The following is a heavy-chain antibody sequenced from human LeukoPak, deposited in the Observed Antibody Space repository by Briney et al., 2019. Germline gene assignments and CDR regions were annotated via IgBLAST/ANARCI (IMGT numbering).Heavy chain of an antibody. CDR2: INPNSGGT. Sequence: ASVKVSCTASGYTFTGYYMHWVRQAPGQGLEWMGRINPNSGGTNYAQKFQGRVTMTRDTSISTAYMELGRLRSDDTAVYYCARGPYYYDSSGYYYVFDYWGQGTLVTVSS. CDR1: GYTFTGYY. J-gene: IGHJ4*02. D-gene: IGHD3-22*01. V-gene: IGHV1-2*06. CDR3: ARGPYYYDSSGYYYVFDY.